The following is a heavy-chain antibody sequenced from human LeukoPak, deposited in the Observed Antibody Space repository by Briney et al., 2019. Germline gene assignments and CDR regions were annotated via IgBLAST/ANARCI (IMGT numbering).Heavy chain of an antibody. D-gene: IGHD2-15*01. V-gene: IGHV1-69*13. Sequence: GASVKVSCKASGGTFSSYAISWVRQAPGQGLGWMGGIIPIFGTANYAQKFQGRVTITADESTSTAYMELSSLRSEDTAVYYCARGAGGYCSGGSCYGPFDYWGQGTLVTVSS. CDR1: GGTFSSYA. CDR3: ARGAGGYCSGGSCYGPFDY. J-gene: IGHJ4*02. CDR2: IIPIFGTA.